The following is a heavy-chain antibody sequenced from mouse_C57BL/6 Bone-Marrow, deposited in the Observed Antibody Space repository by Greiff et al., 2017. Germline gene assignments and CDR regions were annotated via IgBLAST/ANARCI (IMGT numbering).Heavy chain of an antibody. J-gene: IGHJ4*01. V-gene: IGHV1-26*01. CDR2: INPNNGGT. Sequence: VQLQQSGPELVKPGASVKISCKASGYTFTDYYMNWVKPSHGKSLEWIGDINPNNGGTSYKQKFKGKATLTVDKSSRTACMEVRSLTSEDSAVYYCARWGWCVPGAVDYWCQGTSVTVSA. CDR1: GYTFTDYY. D-gene: IGHD1-1*02. CDR3: ARWGWCVPGAVDY.